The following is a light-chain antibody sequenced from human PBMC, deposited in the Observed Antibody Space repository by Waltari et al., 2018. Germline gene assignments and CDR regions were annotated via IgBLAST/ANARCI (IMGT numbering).Light chain of an antibody. CDR1: QNINSF. V-gene: IGKV1-39*01. Sequence: DIQMTQSPSSLSASVGDRVTITCRASQNINSFLNWYQQKPGRAPKLLIYAASSLHSGVPSGFSGSGSGTDYTLTISSLQPEDFATYYCQQSYSTWTSGQGTKV. J-gene: IGKJ1*01. CDR3: QQSYSTWT. CDR2: AAS.